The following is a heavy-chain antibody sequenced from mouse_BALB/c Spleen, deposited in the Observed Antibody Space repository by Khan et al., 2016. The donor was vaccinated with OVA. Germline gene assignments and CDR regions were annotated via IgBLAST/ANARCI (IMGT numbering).Heavy chain of an antibody. Sequence: QVQLKQSGAELAKPGASVKMSCKASGYTFINYWILWVKQRPGLGLEWIGYINPSTGYTEYNQNFKDKATFTADKSSSTAYMQLSSLTSEDSAVYYWARSGLGWYLDYWGQGTTLTVSS. D-gene: IGHD1-1*02. V-gene: IGHV1-7*01. CDR2: INPSTGYT. J-gene: IGHJ2*01. CDR1: GYTFINYW. CDR3: ARSGLGWYLDY.